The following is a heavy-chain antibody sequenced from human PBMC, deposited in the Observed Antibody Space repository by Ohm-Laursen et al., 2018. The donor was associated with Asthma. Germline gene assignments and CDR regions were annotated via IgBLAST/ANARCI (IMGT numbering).Heavy chain of an antibody. CDR3: ARDGSPYYYYGMDV. CDR1: GFIFDEYA. CDR2: ISTSGSTI. V-gene: IGHV3-11*01. Sequence: SLRLSCTASGFIFDEYAMDWIRQAPGKGLEWVSYISTSGSTIYYADSVKGRFTISRDNAKNSLFLQMNSLRAEDTAVYYCARDGSPYYYYGMDVWGQGTTVTVSS. J-gene: IGHJ6*02.